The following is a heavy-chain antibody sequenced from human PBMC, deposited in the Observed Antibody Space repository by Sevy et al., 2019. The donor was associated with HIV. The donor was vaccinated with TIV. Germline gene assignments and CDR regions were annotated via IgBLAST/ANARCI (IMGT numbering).Heavy chain of an antibody. CDR3: ARERLVSAGGYYNYYFGMDV. Sequence: GGSLRLSCAASGFDVNENYMSWVRQAPGKGLEWASIIYSGDTGGSTYYADSVKGRLTISRDNSQNTLYLQINSLRPEDTAVYYCARERLVSAGGYYNYYFGMDVWGQGTTVTVSS. CDR1: GFDVNENY. D-gene: IGHD3-3*01. CDR2: IYSGDTGGST. V-gene: IGHV3-53*01. J-gene: IGHJ6*02.